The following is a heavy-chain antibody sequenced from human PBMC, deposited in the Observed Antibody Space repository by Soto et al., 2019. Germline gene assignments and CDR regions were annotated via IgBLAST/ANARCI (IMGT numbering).Heavy chain of an antibody. J-gene: IGHJ6*02. CDR1: GFTFSKAW. CDR2: IRSYTDGGTT. Sequence: GGSLRLSCAASGFTFSKAWMNWVRQTPGKGLESVGRIRSYTDGGTTDYAAPVKGRFTISRDDSKNMLYLEMNSLKTEDSAVYYCATENPVWFGDLLFTAYGMEVWGQGTTVTVSS. CDR3: ATENPVWFGDLLFTAYGMEV. V-gene: IGHV3-15*07. D-gene: IGHD3-10*01.